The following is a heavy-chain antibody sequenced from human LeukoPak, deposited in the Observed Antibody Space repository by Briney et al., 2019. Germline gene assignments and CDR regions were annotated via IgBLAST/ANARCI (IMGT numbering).Heavy chain of an antibody. Sequence: PGGSLRLSCTTSGLNFSNYGFHWVRQAPGKGLEWVAFIRYGGNIKYYGDSVRGRFTISRDNSKNTVYLQMNSLRTEDTALYSCARAHNWKYGSFDFWGQGTLVTVSS. CDR1: GLNFSNYG. D-gene: IGHD1-7*01. V-gene: IGHV3-30*02. J-gene: IGHJ4*02. CDR2: IRYGGNIK. CDR3: ARAHNWKYGSFDF.